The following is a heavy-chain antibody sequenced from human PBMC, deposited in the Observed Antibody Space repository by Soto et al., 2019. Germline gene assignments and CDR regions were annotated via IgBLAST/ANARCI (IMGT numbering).Heavy chain of an antibody. J-gene: IGHJ3*02. D-gene: IGHD3-16*01. V-gene: IGHV5-51*01. Sequence: GDSLKISCQGSGYSFTSYWIAWVRQMPGKGLECMGIIYPGDSDTRYSPSFQGQVTISADKSISTAYLQWSGLKASDTAMYYCARQAFGALDIWGQGTMVTVSS. CDR1: GYSFTSYW. CDR3: ARQAFGALDI. CDR2: IYPGDSDT.